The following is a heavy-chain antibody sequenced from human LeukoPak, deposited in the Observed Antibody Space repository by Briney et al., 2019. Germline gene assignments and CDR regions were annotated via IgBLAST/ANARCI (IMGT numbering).Heavy chain of an antibody. D-gene: IGHD2-15*01. CDR2: MYYSGST. Sequence: PSETLSLTCTGSGGSISSSSYYWGWIRQPPGKGLEWIGSMYYSGSTYYNPSLKSRVTMSVDTSKNQFSLKLSSVTAADTAVYFCARAFRGRYCSGGSCHPDYWGQGTLVTVSS. J-gene: IGHJ4*02. CDR1: GGSISSSSYY. V-gene: IGHV4-39*01. CDR3: ARAFRGRYCSGGSCHPDY.